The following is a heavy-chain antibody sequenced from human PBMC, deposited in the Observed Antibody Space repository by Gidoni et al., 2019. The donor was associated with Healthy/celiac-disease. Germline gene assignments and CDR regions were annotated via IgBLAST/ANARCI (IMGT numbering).Heavy chain of an antibody. Sequence: EVQLVESVGGLVQPGRSLRLSCAASGFTFADYAMHWVRQAPGKGLEWVSGISWNSGSIGYADSVKGRFTISRDNAKNSLYLQMNSLRAEDTALYYCAKAGVCSSTSCYGDWFDPWGQGTLVTVSS. V-gene: IGHV3-9*01. J-gene: IGHJ5*02. CDR2: ISWNSGSI. CDR3: AKAGVCSSTSCYGDWFDP. D-gene: IGHD2-2*01. CDR1: GFTFADYA.